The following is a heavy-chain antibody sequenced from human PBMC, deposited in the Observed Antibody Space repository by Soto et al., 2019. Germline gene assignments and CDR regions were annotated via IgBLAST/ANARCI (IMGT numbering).Heavy chain of an antibody. Sequence: QDHLAQSGAEVKKPGSSVTVSCKASGGTFNSYGISWVRQAPGQGLDWMGVIIPLYGTVNYAQKFKGRVSINEDKSTSTAYMALGSLRSDDTAVYYCARVRVIRGVIPSHFGLWGQGTLVTVSS. CDR1: GGTFNSYG. D-gene: IGHD3-10*01. CDR2: IIPLYGTV. V-gene: IGHV1-69*06. J-gene: IGHJ4*02. CDR3: ARVRVIRGVIPSHFGL.